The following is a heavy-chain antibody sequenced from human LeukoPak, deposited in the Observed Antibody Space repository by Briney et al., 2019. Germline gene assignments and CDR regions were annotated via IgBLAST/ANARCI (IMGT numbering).Heavy chain of an antibody. CDR3: ARGKQGFDY. Sequence: GRSLRLSCAASGFTFSSYGMHWVRQAPGKGLEWVAVIWYDGSNKYYADSVKGRFTISRDNSKNTLYLQMNSLRAEDTAVYCCARGKQGFDYWGQGTLVTVSS. V-gene: IGHV3-33*01. CDR1: GFTFSSYG. J-gene: IGHJ4*02. CDR2: IWYDGSNK.